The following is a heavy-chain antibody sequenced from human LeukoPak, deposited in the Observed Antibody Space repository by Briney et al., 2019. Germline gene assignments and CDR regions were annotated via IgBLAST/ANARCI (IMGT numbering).Heavy chain of an antibody. Sequence: PGGSLRLSCAASGFTVSSNYMSWVRQAPGKGLEWVSAIYTGGSTYYAESVKGRFTVSRDSSKNTLYLQMSGLRAEDTAVYYCARKYSSNWFFDYWGQGALVTVSS. V-gene: IGHV3-53*01. J-gene: IGHJ4*02. CDR1: GFTVSSNY. CDR3: ARKYSSNWFFDY. CDR2: IYTGGST. D-gene: IGHD6-13*01.